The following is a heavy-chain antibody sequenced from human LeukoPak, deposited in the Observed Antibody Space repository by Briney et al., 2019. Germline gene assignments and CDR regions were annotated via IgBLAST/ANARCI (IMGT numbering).Heavy chain of an antibody. D-gene: IGHD2-2*01. V-gene: IGHV1-18*01. J-gene: IGHJ6*02. CDR3: ARDPPELYSSTSCSPGGNYYYYYGMDV. CDR2: ISAYNGNT. Sequence: ASVKVSCKASGYTFTSYGISWVRQAPGQGLEWMGWISAYNGNTNYAQKLQGRVTMTTDTSTSTAYMELRSLRSDDTAVYYCARDPPELYSSTSCSPGGNYYYYYGMDVWGQGTTVTVSS. CDR1: GYTFTSYG.